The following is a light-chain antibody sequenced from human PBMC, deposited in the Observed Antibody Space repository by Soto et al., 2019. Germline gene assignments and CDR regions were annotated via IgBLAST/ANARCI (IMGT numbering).Light chain of an antibody. Sequence: EIVMTQSPATLSVSPGERATLSCRASQSVSSNLAWYQQKPGQAPRLLIYGASTRATGSPPRFSGSGSGTEFTLTISSLLSEDFAVYYCQQYNNWPPWTFGQGTKVEIK. J-gene: IGKJ1*01. CDR3: QQYNNWPPWT. V-gene: IGKV3-15*01. CDR1: QSVSSN. CDR2: GAS.